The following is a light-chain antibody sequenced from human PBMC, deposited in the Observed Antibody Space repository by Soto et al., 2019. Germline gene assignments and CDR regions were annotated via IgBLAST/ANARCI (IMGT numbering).Light chain of an antibody. Sequence: QSVLTQPPSVSAAPGQKVTISCSGSSSNIGNNYVSWYRQLPGTAPKLLIYDNNVRPSGIPDRFSGSKSGTSATLDITGLQTGDEADYYCGTWDNSLSAVFGGGTKLTVL. CDR1: SSNIGNNY. CDR3: GTWDNSLSAV. CDR2: DNN. J-gene: IGLJ2*01. V-gene: IGLV1-51*01.